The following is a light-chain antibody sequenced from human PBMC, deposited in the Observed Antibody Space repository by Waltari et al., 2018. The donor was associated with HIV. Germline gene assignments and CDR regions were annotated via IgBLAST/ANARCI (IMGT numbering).Light chain of an antibody. CDR3: TGWDSRLSEYL. CDR2: KYY. J-gene: IGLJ1*01. Sequence: QSVLTQPPSASGTTGQRVTISGSGRSSNIGTANVYCYQHRPGTAPKLLIYKYYHRPSVVSDRFSGSKSGASASLATSGLRSEDEPDYYCTGWDSRLSEYLVGTGSKVTVL. V-gene: IGLV1-47*01. CDR1: SSNIGTAN.